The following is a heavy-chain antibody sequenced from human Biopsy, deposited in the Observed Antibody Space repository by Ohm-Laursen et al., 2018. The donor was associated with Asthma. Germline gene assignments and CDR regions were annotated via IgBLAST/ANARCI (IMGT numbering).Heavy chain of an antibody. CDR2: ISSDGHLK. J-gene: IGHJ3*02. V-gene: IGHV3-30*03. D-gene: IGHD3-22*01. Sequence: SLRLSCSASGFVFSQSGMHWVRQAPGKGLEWVALISSDGHLKYYEDSVKGRFTISRDNSKNSLYLQINSLRVEVSAVYYCARQSGQDYGDSSGFDIWGQGTKVAVSS. CDR3: ARQSGQDYGDSSGFDI. CDR1: GFVFSQSG.